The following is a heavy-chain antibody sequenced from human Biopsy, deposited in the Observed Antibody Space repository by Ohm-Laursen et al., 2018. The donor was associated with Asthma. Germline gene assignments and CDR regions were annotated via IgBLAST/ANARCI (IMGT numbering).Heavy chain of an antibody. Sequence: TQTLTLTLTFSGFSLTTTGVGVAWIRQPPGKALEWLARIYWDDDKRYSSSLKSRLTITKDTFKNQVVLTMTNMDPVDTATYYCAHRLCIGGACYDAFDIWGQGTMVTVSS. CDR3: AHRLCIGGACYDAFDI. V-gene: IGHV2-5*02. D-gene: IGHD2-8*02. CDR1: GFSLTTTGVG. CDR2: IYWDDDK. J-gene: IGHJ3*02.